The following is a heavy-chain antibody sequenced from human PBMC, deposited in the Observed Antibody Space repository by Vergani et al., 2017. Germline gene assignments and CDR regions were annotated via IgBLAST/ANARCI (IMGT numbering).Heavy chain of an antibody. CDR1: GFTFIMHA. V-gene: IGHV3-13*01. J-gene: IGHJ4*02. CDR2: IGTAGDT. D-gene: IGHD6-6*01. CDR3: ARRDSSSPALDY. Sequence: EVQLVESGGVVVQPGGSLRLSCAASGFTFIMHAMSWVRQAPGKGLEWVSAIGTAGDTYYPGSVKGRFTISRENAKNSLYLQMNGLRAGDTAVYYCARRDSSSPALDYWGQGTLVTVSS.